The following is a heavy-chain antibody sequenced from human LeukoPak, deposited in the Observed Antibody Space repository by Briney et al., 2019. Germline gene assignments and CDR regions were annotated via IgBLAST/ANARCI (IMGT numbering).Heavy chain of an antibody. J-gene: IGHJ6*03. CDR3: ARDSIVVVEGYYYYYYMDV. Sequence: PGGSLRLSCAASGFTFSSYTLNWVRQAPGKGLEWVSSISSSSSYIYYADSVKGRFTISRDNAKNSLYLQMNSLRAEDTAVYYCARDSIVVVEGYYYYYYMDVWGKGTTVTVSS. V-gene: IGHV3-21*01. D-gene: IGHD2-2*01. CDR1: GFTFSSYT. CDR2: ISSSSSYI.